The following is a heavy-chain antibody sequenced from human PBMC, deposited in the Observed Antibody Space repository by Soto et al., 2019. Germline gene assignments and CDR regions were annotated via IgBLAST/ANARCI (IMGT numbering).Heavy chain of an antibody. Sequence: SETLSLTCTVSGGSVSSGSYYWSWIRQPPGKGLEWIGYIYYSGSTNYNPSLKSRVTISVDTSKNQFSLKLSSVTAADTAVYYCARGPYSSGWPAFYYYYGMDVWSQGTTVTVS. J-gene: IGHJ6*02. V-gene: IGHV4-61*01. CDR1: GGSVSSGSYY. CDR2: IYYSGST. CDR3: ARGPYSSGWPAFYYYYGMDV. D-gene: IGHD6-19*01.